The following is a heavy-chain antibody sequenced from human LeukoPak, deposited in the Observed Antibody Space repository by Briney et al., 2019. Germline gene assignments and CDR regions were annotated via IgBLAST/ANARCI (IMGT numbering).Heavy chain of an antibody. Sequence: GGSLRLSCAASGFTFSNYHMNWVRQAPGKGLEWVSYISSSSSTTYYADSVKGRFTISRDNAKNSLYLQMNSLRAEDTAVYYCARDGPHYYDSSGYPDAFDIWGQGTMVTVSS. D-gene: IGHD3-22*01. J-gene: IGHJ3*02. V-gene: IGHV3-48*04. CDR2: ISSSSSTT. CDR3: ARDGPHYYDSSGYPDAFDI. CDR1: GFTFSNYH.